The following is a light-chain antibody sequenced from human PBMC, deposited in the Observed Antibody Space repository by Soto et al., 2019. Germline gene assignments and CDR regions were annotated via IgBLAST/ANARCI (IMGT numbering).Light chain of an antibody. CDR3: QQSYTTQIT. J-gene: IGKJ5*01. Sequence: DIQMTQSPSSLSASVGDRFIITCRASQTISSHLNWYQQKPGKAPNLLVYAASSLQSGVPSRFTGSGSGTDFTLTISSLQPEDFATYFCQQSYTTQITFGQGTRLEIK. V-gene: IGKV1-39*01. CDR1: QTISSH. CDR2: AAS.